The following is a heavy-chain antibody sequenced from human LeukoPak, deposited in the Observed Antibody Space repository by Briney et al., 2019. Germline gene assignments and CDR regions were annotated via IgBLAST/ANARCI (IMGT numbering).Heavy chain of an antibody. V-gene: IGHV3-7*03. D-gene: IGHD3-10*01. J-gene: IGHJ4*02. Sequence: PGGSLRLSCAASGFTFSSYWMSWVRQAPGKGLERVANIKQDGSEKYYVDSVKGRFTISRDNAKNSLYLQMNSLRAEDTAVYYCANTDYYGSGSYYNGDYWGQGTLVTVS. CDR3: ANTDYYGSGSYYNGDY. CDR2: IKQDGSEK. CDR1: GFTFSSYW.